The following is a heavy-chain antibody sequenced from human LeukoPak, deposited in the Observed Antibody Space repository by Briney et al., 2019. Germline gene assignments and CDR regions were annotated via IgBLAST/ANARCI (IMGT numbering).Heavy chain of an antibody. J-gene: IGHJ4*02. CDR2: IIPSGDTT. D-gene: IGHD6-13*01. Sequence: ASVKVSCKASGYTFTSYAMNWVRQAPGQGLEWMGRIIPSGDTTHYAQKLQGRVSITRDTSTSTAYMVLSSLTSEDTAVYYCARDGSKWNFDYWGQGTLVTVSS. V-gene: IGHV1-46*04. CDR3: ARDGSKWNFDY. CDR1: GYTFTSYA.